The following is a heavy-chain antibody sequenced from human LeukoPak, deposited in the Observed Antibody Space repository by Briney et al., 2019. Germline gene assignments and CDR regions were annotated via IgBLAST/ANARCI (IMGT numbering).Heavy chain of an antibody. J-gene: IGHJ5*02. CDR1: GFTFSSDS. Sequence: GGSLRLSCAASGFTFSSDSMNRVRQAPGKRLEWVSSISSSSSYIYYADSVKGRFTISRDNAKNSLYLQMNSLRAEDTAVYYCARDGIAVAGTSEGWFDPWGQGTLVTVSS. CDR2: ISSSSSYI. D-gene: IGHD6-19*01. CDR3: ARDGIAVAGTSEGWFDP. V-gene: IGHV3-21*04.